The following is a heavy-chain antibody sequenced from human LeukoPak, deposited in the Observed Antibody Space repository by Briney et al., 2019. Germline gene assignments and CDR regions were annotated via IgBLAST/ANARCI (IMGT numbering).Heavy chain of an antibody. J-gene: IGHJ4*02. CDR2: ISYDGSNK. CDR1: GFTFSSYG. D-gene: IGHD4/OR15-4a*01. CDR3: AKDIRSVDYGPPEY. V-gene: IGHV3-30*18. Sequence: GGSLILCCASSGFTFSSYGMQWGRQAPGKGLEWVAVISYDGSNKYYADSVKGRFTISRDNSKNTLYMQMNSMRAEDTAVYYCAKDIRSVDYGPPEYWGQGTLVTVSS.